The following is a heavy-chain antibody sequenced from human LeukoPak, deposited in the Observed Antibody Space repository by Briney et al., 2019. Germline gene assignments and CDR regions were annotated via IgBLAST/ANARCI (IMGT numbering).Heavy chain of an antibody. CDR2: ISRSGSTK. CDR3: AKDQGSGAFDY. J-gene: IGHJ4*02. Sequence: AGGSLRLSCAASGFTFSDYNMRWIRQAPGKGLEWVSSISRSGSTKYYADSVKGRFTISRDNSKNTLYLQMNSLRGEDTAVYYCAKDQGSGAFDYWGQGTLVTVSS. CDR1: GFTFSDYN. V-gene: IGHV3-11*04. D-gene: IGHD6-19*01.